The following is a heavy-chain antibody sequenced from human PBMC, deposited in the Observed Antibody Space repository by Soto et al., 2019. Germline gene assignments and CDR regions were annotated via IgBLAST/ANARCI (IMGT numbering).Heavy chain of an antibody. CDR2: IIPILGIA. D-gene: IGHD6-19*01. J-gene: IGHJ4*02. CDR3: ARERRPYSSGYGN. V-gene: IGHV1-69*08. CDR1: GGTFSSYT. Sequence: QVQLVQSGAEVKKPGSSVKVSCKASGGTFSSYTISWVRQAPGQGLEWMGRIIPILGIANYAQKFQGRVTITADKSTSTAYMELSSLSSEDTAVYYCARERRPYSSGYGNWGQGTLVTVSS.